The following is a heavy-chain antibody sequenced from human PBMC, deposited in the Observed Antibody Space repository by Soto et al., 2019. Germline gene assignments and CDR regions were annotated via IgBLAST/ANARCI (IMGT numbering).Heavy chain of an antibody. CDR2: IYWDDDK. D-gene: IGHD5-18*01. J-gene: IGHJ4*02. V-gene: IGHV2-5*02. Sequence: QITLKESGPTLVKPTQTLTLTCTFSGFSLSTSGVGVGWIRQPPGKALEWLALIYWDDDKRYSPSLKSRLTITKDTSNNQVVLTMTNMDPVDTATYYCAHSRIQLXXXXXXQTRISGHMFDYWGQGTLVTVSS. CDR1: GFSLSTSGVG. CDR3: AHSRIQLXXXXXXQTRISGHMFDY.